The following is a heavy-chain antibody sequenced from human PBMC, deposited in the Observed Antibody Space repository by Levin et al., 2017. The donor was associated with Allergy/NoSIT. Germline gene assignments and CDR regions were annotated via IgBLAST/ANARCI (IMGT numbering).Heavy chain of an antibody. J-gene: IGHJ4*02. CDR1: GFTFSRYG. CDR2: ISYDGTTK. Sequence: GGSLRLSCVASGFTFSRYGMHWVRQAPGKGLEWVAVISYDGTTKHYADSVKGRFTISRDNSKNTLYLQVNSLRPEDTAVYYCARESQQWFNYYSSSGASYEEYYLDYWGQGSLVTVSS. V-gene: IGHV3-30*03. CDR3: ARESQQWFNYYSSSGASYEEYYLDY. D-gene: IGHD3-22*01.